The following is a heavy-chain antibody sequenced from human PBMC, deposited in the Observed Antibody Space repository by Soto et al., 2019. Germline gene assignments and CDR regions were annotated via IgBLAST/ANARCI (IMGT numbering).Heavy chain of an antibody. CDR1: GFTLSDSS. D-gene: IGHD6-6*01. CDR3: MSWDASSSAEQ. J-gene: IGHJ4*02. Sequence: EVQLVESGGGLVQPGGSLELSCAASGFTLSDSSVNWVRQASGKGLEWVGRIASKTDSEATVYAASVKGRITVARDDSKNTVYLQMGSLKTEDTAVYYCMSWDASSSAEQWGQGALVTVSS. V-gene: IGHV3-73*02. CDR2: IASKTDSEAT.